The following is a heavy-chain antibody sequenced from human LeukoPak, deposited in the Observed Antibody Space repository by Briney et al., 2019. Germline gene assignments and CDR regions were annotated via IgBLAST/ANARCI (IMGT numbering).Heavy chain of an antibody. J-gene: IGHJ3*02. V-gene: IGHV1-2*02. D-gene: IGHD1-1*01. CDR3: ARAGENWNDEPDAFDI. CDR2: MNPNSGAS. Sequence: GASVKVSCKASGYTFTDYFIHWVRQAPGQGLEWMGWMNPNSGASNYAQKFQGRVTVARDTSISTAYMELSRLRSDDTAVYYCARAGENWNDEPDAFDIWGQGTMVTVSS. CDR1: GYTFTDYF.